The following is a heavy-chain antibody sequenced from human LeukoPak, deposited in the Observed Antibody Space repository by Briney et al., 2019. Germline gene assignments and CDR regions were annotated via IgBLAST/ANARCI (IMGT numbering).Heavy chain of an antibody. CDR2: AYYSGST. CDR3: ARQDGYCSSTSCTGYFDS. D-gene: IGHD2-2*03. J-gene: IGHJ4*02. Sequence: PSETLSLTCTVSGGSISSSTYYWGWIRQPPGKGLEWIGSAYYSGSTYYNPSLKSRLTISVDTSKNQFSLKLSSVTATDTAVYYCARQDGYCSSTSCTGYFDSWGQGTLVTVSS. V-gene: IGHV4-39*01. CDR1: GGSISSSTYY.